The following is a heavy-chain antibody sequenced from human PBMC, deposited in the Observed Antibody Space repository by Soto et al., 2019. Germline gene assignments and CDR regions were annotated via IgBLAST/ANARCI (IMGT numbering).Heavy chain of an antibody. CDR3: AKDFPFITIFGVVTGGMDV. D-gene: IGHD3-3*01. CDR2: ISPKSGGA. CDR1: GYTFSDYY. V-gene: IGHV1-2*02. J-gene: IGHJ6*02. Sequence: GASVKVSCKAGGYTFSDYYIQWVRQAPGQGLEYMGWISPKSGGAAYAQKFRGRVTMTRDTSVNLAYLHLSSLTSDDTAVYYCAKDFPFITIFGVVTGGMDVWGQGTTVTVSS.